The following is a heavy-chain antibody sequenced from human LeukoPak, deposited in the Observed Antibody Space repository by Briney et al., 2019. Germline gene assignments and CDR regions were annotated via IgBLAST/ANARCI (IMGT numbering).Heavy chain of an antibody. Sequence: SETLSLTCTVSGGSISSYYWSWIRQPPGKGLEWIGYIYYSGSTNYNPSLKSRVTISVDTSKNQFSLKLSSVTAADTAVYYCARGGAYSSSPYGGVWWELPVESHYYFDYWGQGTLVTVSS. V-gene: IGHV4-59*01. CDR3: ARGGAYSSSPYGGVWWELPVESHYYFDY. CDR1: GGSISSYY. D-gene: IGHD6-13*01. J-gene: IGHJ4*02. CDR2: IYYSGST.